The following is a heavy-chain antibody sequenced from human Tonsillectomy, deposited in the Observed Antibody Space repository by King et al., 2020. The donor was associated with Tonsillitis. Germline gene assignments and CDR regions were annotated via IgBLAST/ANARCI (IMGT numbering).Heavy chain of an antibody. Sequence: VQLQESGPGLVKPSETLSLTCSVSGGSISGDYWTWIRQPPGKGLEWIAYIYYTGSSHYNPSLNSRVTISVDTSKNQFSLKLASVTAADTAVYYCARHSVSWPHSVDSWGQGTLVTVSS. V-gene: IGHV4-59*08. D-gene: IGHD6-13*01. CDR1: GGSISGDY. CDR2: IYYTGSS. J-gene: IGHJ4*02. CDR3: ARHSVSWPHSVDS.